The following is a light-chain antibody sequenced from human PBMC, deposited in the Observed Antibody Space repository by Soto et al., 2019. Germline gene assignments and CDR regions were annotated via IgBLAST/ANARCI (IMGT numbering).Light chain of an antibody. J-gene: IGLJ2*01. Sequence: QSALTQPPSASGSPGQSVTISCTGTSSDVGGYNYVSWYQQHPGKAPKLMISEVSKRPSGVPDRFSGSKSGNTASLTVSGLQAEDDAYYYCSSFGGNNNLVFGGGTKLTVL. CDR1: SSDVGGYNY. CDR2: EVS. V-gene: IGLV2-8*01. CDR3: SSFGGNNNLV.